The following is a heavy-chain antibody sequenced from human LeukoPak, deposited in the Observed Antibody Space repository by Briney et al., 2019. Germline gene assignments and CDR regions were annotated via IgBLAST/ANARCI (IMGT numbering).Heavy chain of an antibody. CDR3: ARGGGGYCIENTCYGDY. CDR1: GYTFTNYA. D-gene: IGHD2-15*01. J-gene: IGHJ4*02. Sequence: GASVKVSCKASGYTFTNYAMNWVRQAPGQGLEWMGWINTDTGNPTYAQGFTGRFVFSLDTSVSTAYLQISNLKAEDTAVYYCARGGGGYCIENTCYGDYWGQGTLVTVSS. CDR2: INTDTGNP. V-gene: IGHV7-4-1*02.